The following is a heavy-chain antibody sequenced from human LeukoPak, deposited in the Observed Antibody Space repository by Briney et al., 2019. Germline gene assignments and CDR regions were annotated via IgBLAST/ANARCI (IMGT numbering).Heavy chain of an antibody. D-gene: IGHD1-26*01. CDR1: GGSFSGYY. CDR2: IIHSGST. CDR3: ARPLTVGAQAAADV. V-gene: IGHV4-34*12. J-gene: IGHJ6*04. Sequence: SETLSLTCAVYGGSFSGYYWSWIRQPPGEGLGWIGEIIHSGSTNYNPSLKSRVTTSVDTSKNQSSLKLSSVPDADTAVYYCARPLTVGAQAAADVWGKGTTVTVSS.